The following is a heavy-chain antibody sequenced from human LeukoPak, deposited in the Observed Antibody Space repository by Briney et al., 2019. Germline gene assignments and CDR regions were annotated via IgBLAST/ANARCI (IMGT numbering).Heavy chain of an antibody. D-gene: IGHD5-18*01. J-gene: IGHJ4*02. CDR3: ARQDTAITAFDS. CDR2: FSSSGNT. V-gene: IGHV4-4*07. CDR1: GGSIAGFS. Sequence: SETLSLTCTVSGGSIAGFSWTWIRQPAGKGLEWIGHFSSSGNTNYHPSLKSRVIMSVDTSKNHFSLNLTSVTATDTALYYCARQDTAITAFDSWGQGTLVTVSS.